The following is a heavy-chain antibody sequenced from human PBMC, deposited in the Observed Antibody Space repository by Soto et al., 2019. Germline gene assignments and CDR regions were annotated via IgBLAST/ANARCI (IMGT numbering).Heavy chain of an antibody. CDR1: GFTFSSYW. CDR2: IKQDGSEK. D-gene: IGHD3-10*02. CDR3: ACSKIPAAGDDAFDI. V-gene: IGHV3-7*01. Sequence: GGSLRLSCAASGFTFSSYWMSWVRQAPGKGLEWVTNIKQDGSEKYYVDSVKGRFTISRDNAKNSLYLQMNSLRAEDTAVYYCACSKIPAAGDDAFDIWGQGTMVTVSS. J-gene: IGHJ3*02.